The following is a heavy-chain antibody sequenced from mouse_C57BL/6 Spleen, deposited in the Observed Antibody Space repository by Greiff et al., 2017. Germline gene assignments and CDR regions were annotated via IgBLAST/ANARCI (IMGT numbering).Heavy chain of an antibody. J-gene: IGHJ1*03. V-gene: IGHV1-53*01. CDR2: INPSNGGT. D-gene: IGHD1-1*01. CDR1: GYTFTSYW. CDR3: ARSNYDGSSYGYFDV. Sequence: VQLQQPGTELVKPGASVKLSCKASGYTFTSYWMHWVKQRPGQGLEWIGNINPSNGGTNYNEKFKSKATLTVDKSSSTAYMQLSSLTSEDTAVYNYARSNYDGSSYGYFDVWGTGTTVTVSS.